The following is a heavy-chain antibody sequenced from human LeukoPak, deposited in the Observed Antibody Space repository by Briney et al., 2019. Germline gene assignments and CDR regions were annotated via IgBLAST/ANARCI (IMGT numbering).Heavy chain of an antibody. D-gene: IGHD6-13*01. J-gene: IGHJ4*02. Sequence: PGGSLRLSCAASGFTFSNYWMHWVRQGPGKGLVWVSRIYSDGSSTSYADSVKGRFTISRDNAKKSLYLELNSLRAEDTAVYYCARITGIAAAGDYWGQGTLVTVSS. V-gene: IGHV3-74*01. CDR3: ARITGIAAAGDY. CDR2: IYSDGSST. CDR1: GFTFSNYW.